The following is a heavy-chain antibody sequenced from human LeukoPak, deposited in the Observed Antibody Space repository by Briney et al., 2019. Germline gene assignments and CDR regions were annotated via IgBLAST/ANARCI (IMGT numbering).Heavy chain of an antibody. CDR2: INHSGST. V-gene: IGHV4-34*01. CDR1: SGSFSGYY. Sequence: SETLSLTCAVYSGSFSGYYWSWIRQPPGKGLEWIGEINHSGSTNYNPSLKSRVTISVDTSKNQFSPKLSSVTAADTAVYYCARALPDFWSGYRPTSYFDYWGQGTLVTVSS. CDR3: ARALPDFWSGYRPTSYFDY. D-gene: IGHD3-3*01. J-gene: IGHJ4*02.